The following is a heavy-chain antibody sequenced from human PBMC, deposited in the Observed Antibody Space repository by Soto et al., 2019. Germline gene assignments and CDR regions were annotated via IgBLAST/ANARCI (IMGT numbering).Heavy chain of an antibody. D-gene: IGHD3-3*01. Sequence: GGSLRLSCAASGLTLSSYSMKWVRQAPGKGLEWVSYIGSGSNTIYYADSVKGRFSISRDNAKNSLYLQMNSLRAEDTAVYYCARRASGYYDATYYYYMDVWGKGTTVTVSS. J-gene: IGHJ6*03. CDR2: IGSGSNTI. CDR1: GLTLSSYS. CDR3: ARRASGYYDATYYYYMDV. V-gene: IGHV3-48*01.